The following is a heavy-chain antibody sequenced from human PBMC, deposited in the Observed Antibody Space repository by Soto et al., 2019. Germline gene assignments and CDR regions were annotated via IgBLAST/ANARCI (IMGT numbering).Heavy chain of an antibody. Sequence: PSETLSLTCTVSGGSLSSYYWSWIRQPPGKGLEWIGYIYYSGSTNYNPPLKSRVTISVDTSKNQFSLKLSSVTAADTAVYYCATYDSSGKLFSYWGRGTLVTGSS. D-gene: IGHD3-22*01. CDR3: ATYDSSGKLFSY. V-gene: IGHV4-59*01. J-gene: IGHJ4*02. CDR1: GGSLSSYY. CDR2: IYYSGST.